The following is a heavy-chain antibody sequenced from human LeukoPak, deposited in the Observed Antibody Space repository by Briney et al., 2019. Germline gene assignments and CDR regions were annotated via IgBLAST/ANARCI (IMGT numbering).Heavy chain of an antibody. CDR2: IYYSGST. V-gene: IGHV4-59*08. CDR3: ARLRDYGSGPYDYGMDV. J-gene: IGHJ6*02. Sequence: SETLSLTCTVSGGSISSHYWSWIRQPPGKGLEWIGYIYYSGSTNYNPSLKSRVTISVDTSKNQFSLKLSSVTAADTAVYYCARLRDYGSGPYDYGMDVWGQGTTVTVSS. D-gene: IGHD3-10*01. CDR1: GGSISSHY.